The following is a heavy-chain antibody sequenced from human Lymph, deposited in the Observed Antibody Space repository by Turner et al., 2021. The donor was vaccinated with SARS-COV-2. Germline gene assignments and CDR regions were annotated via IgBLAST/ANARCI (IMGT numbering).Heavy chain of an antibody. CDR1: GFTVSSNY. CDR3: ARVLPYGDYFDF. D-gene: IGHD4-17*01. J-gene: IGHJ4*02. Sequence: EVQLVESGGGLIQPGGSLRLSCAASGFTVSSNYMSWVRQAPGKGLEWVSLIYGGGSTLYADSGKGRFTISRDNSKNTLYLQMNSLRADDTAVYYCARVLPYGDYFDFWGQGTLVTVSS. V-gene: IGHV3-53*01. CDR2: IYGGGST.